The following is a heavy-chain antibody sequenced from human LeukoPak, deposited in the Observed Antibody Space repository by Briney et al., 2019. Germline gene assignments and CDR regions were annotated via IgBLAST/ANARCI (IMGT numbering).Heavy chain of an antibody. CDR2: ISAYNGNT. Sequence: GASVKVSCKASGYTFTSYGISWVRQAPGQGLEWMGWISAYNGNTNYAQKLQGRVAMTTDTSTSTAYMELRSLRSDDTAVYYCARIPGALNYYDSSGYSDYWGQGTLVTVSS. V-gene: IGHV1-18*01. J-gene: IGHJ4*02. CDR1: GYTFTSYG. CDR3: ARIPGALNYYDSSGYSDY. D-gene: IGHD3-22*01.